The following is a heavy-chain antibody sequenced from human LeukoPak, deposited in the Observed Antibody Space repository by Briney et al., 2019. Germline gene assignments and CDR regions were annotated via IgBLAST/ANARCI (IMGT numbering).Heavy chain of an antibody. CDR2: TYYRSKWYN. Sequence: SQTLSLTCVISGDSVSSNSAAWNWIRQSPSRGLQWLGRTYYRSKWYNDYAVSVRGRITINPDTSKNQFSLQLNSVTPEDTAVYFCARGRHGDHVSLFVYWGQGTLVTVSS. CDR1: GDSVSSNSAA. CDR3: ARGRHGDHVSLFVY. D-gene: IGHD3-10*02. V-gene: IGHV6-1*01. J-gene: IGHJ4*02.